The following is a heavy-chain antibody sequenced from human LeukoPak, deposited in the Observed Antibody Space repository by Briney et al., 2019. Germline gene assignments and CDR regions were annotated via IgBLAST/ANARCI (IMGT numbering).Heavy chain of an antibody. CDR1: GFTFRDHF. Sequence: GGSLRLSCAASGFTFRDHFMTWIRQAPGKGLEWISYISGSGATYYADSVKGRFTISRDNAQNSLWLQMNSLRAEGTAVYYCARDPMYNGGNSGAFDFWGQGTLVTVSS. CDR2: ISGSGAT. J-gene: IGHJ3*01. V-gene: IGHV3-11*01. D-gene: IGHD4-23*01. CDR3: ARDPMYNGGNSGAFDF.